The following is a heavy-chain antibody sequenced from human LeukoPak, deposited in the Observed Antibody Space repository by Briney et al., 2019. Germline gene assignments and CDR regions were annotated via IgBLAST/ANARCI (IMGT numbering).Heavy chain of an antibody. CDR2: IYYSGST. Sequence: SETLSLTCTVSGGSIRGSTYYWGWVRQPPGKGLEWIGSIYYSGSTYYNPSLKSRVTISVDTSKNQFSLKLSSVTAADSAVYFCTLRNFWGQGSLVTVSS. CDR3: TLRNF. V-gene: IGHV4-39*01. CDR1: GGSIRGSTYY. J-gene: IGHJ4*02.